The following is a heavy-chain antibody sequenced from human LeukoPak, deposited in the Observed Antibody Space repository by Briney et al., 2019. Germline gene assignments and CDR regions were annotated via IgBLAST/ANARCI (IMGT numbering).Heavy chain of an antibody. V-gene: IGHV3-30*04. Sequence: GRSLRLSCAASGFTFSSYAMHWVRQAPGKGLEWVAVISYDGSNKYYADSVKGRFTISRDNSKNTLYLQMNSLGAEDTAVYYCARALLYWGQGTLVTVSS. CDR3: ARALLY. D-gene: IGHD3-10*01. CDR1: GFTFSSYA. J-gene: IGHJ4*02. CDR2: ISYDGSNK.